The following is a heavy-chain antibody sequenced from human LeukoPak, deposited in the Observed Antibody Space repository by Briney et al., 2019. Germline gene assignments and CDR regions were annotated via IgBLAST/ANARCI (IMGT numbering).Heavy chain of an antibody. CDR2: FDPEDGET. Sequence: ASVTVSFTVSGYTLTELSMHWVRQAPGKGLEWMGGFDPEDGETIYAQKFQGRVTMTEDTSTDTAYMELSSLRSEDTAVYYCATDSIMIQAFDIWGQGTMVTVSS. CDR3: ATDSIMIQAFDI. J-gene: IGHJ3*02. V-gene: IGHV1-24*01. D-gene: IGHD3-16*01. CDR1: GYTLTELS.